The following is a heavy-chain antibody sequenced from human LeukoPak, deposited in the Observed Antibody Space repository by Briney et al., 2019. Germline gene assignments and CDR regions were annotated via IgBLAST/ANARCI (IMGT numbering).Heavy chain of an antibody. CDR3: ARDHGSYYFDY. J-gene: IGHJ4*02. CDR2: ISSDGSST. V-gene: IGHV3-74*01. D-gene: IGHD3-10*01. CDR1: GFTFSRYW. Sequence: PGGSLRLSCVASGFTFSRYWIHWFRQAPGKGLVGVSSISSDGSSTSYADSVKGRFTISRDNAKNTLSLQMNSLRAEDTAVYYCARDHGSYYFDYWGQGILVTVSS.